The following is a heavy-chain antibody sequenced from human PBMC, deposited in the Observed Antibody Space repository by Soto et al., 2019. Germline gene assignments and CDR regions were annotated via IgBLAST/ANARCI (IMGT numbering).Heavy chain of an antibody. CDR1: GGSSGAYF. CDR2: IYYTGAT. D-gene: IGHD6-19*01. Sequence: SETLSLTCTVSGGSSGAYFWNWVRQPPGKGLEWIGNIYYTGATSYNPSLESRVTISLDTSKNQFSLSLSSVTAADTAVYYCARPSVPATRGPLDYWGQGALVTVSS. V-gene: IGHV4-59*01. J-gene: IGHJ4*02. CDR3: ARPSVPATRGPLDY.